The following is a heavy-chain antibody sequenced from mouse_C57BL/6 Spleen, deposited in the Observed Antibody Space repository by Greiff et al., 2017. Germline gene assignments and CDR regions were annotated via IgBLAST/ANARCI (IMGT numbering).Heavy chain of an antibody. Sequence: QVQLKQSGPELVKPGASVKISCKASGYTFTDYYINWVKQRPGQGLEWIGWIFPGSGSTYYNEKFKGKATLTVDKSSSTAYMLLSSLTSEDSAVYFCSRVPTGTGGFDYWGQGTTLTFSS. CDR1: GYTFTDYY. V-gene: IGHV1-75*01. J-gene: IGHJ2*01. CDR3: SRVPTGTGGFDY. D-gene: IGHD4-1*02. CDR2: IFPGSGST.